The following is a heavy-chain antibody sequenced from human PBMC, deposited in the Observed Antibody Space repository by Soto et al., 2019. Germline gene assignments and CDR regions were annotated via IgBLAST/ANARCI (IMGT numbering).Heavy chain of an antibody. CDR1: GFSLSTSGMC. CDR2: IDWDDDK. J-gene: IGHJ6*02. CDR3: AQILPGSGWPGCMDV. D-gene: IGHD6-19*01. Sequence: GSTLVNHTQTLTLTCTFSGFSLSTSGMCVSWIRQPPGKALEWLALIDWDDDKYYSTSLKTRLTISKDTSKIQVVLTMTNMDPVNTATYYCAQILPGSGWPGCMDVWGQGTTVTVSS. V-gene: IGHV2-70*01.